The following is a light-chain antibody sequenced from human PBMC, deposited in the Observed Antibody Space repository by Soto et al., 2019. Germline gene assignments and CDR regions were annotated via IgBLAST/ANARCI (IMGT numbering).Light chain of an antibody. CDR2: GAS. J-gene: IGKJ1*01. Sequence: EIVVTQSPATLSVSPGDRATLSCRASQSVNTNFAWYQQKPGQAPRLLIYGASTRATGIPARFSGSGSGTEFTLTISSLQSEDFAVYYCQQYNNLPSWTFGQGTKVEIK. V-gene: IGKV3-15*01. CDR1: QSVNTN. CDR3: QQYNNLPSWT.